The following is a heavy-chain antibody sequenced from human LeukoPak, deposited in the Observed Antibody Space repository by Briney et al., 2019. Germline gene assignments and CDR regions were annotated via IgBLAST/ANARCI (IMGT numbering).Heavy chain of an antibody. J-gene: IGHJ4*02. Sequence: TGGSLRLSCAASGFTFSSYSMNWVRQAPGKGLEWVSSISSSSSYIYYADSVKGRFTISRDNAKNSLYLQMNSLRAEDTAVYYCARDRKRFLEWLLSGNYFDYWGQGTLVTVSS. D-gene: IGHD3-3*01. CDR2: ISSSSSYI. V-gene: IGHV3-21*01. CDR3: ARDRKRFLEWLLSGNYFDY. CDR1: GFTFSSYS.